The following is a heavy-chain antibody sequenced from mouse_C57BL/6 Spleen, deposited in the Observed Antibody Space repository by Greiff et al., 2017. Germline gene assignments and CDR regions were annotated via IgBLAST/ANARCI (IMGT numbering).Heavy chain of an antibody. D-gene: IGHD2-5*01. J-gene: IGHJ3*01. CDR2: IRNKANGYTT. V-gene: IGHV7-3*01. CDR1: GFTFTDYY. Sequence: EVKLMESGGGLVQPGGSLSLSCAASGFTFTDYYMSWVRQPPGKALEWLGFIRNKANGYTTEYSASVKGRFTISRDNSQSILYLQMNALRAEDSATYDCARYYSNYWFAYWGQGTLVTVSA. CDR3: ARYYSNYWFAY.